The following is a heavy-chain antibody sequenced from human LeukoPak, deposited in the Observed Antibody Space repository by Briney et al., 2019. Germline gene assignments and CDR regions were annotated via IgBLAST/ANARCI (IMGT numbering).Heavy chain of an antibody. D-gene: IGHD2-8*01. J-gene: IGHJ4*02. CDR3: AKDTSIGKYCTNGVCSPFDY. CDR1: GFTFSSYA. V-gene: IGHV3-23*01. Sequence: GGSLTLSCAGSGFTFSSYAMSWVRQAPGQGLEGVSVISDSGDYTSYADSVRGRFTISSDNSRYTMYLQMITLRPEDTAVYYCAKDTSIGKYCTNGVCSPFDYWGQGTLVTVSS. CDR2: ISDSGDYT.